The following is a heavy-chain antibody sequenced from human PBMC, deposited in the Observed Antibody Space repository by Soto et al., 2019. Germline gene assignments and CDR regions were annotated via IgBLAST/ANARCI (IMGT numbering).Heavy chain of an antibody. Sequence: QVQLVQSGAEVKEPGASVKVSCKASGFTFQNYHMHWVRQAPGQGLEWMGIIHPSGDTTTYAQNFQGRLAMTRDTSTSTAYMALSSLTSEDTAVYYCAKDLWGSWTVDYWGQGTVITVSS. D-gene: IGHD3-16*01. CDR3: AKDLWGSWTVDY. CDR1: GFTFQNYH. V-gene: IGHV1-46*02. CDR2: IHPSGDTT. J-gene: IGHJ4*02.